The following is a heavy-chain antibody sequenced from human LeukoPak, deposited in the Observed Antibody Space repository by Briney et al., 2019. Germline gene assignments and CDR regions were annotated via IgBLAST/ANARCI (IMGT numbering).Heavy chain of an antibody. V-gene: IGHV3-30*18. D-gene: IGHD3-16*02. J-gene: IGHJ4*02. Sequence: GGSLRLSCAASGFTFSSYGMHWVRQAPGKGLEWVAVISYDGSNKYYADSVKGRFTISRDNSKNTLYLQMNSLRAEDTAVYYCAKSMITFGGVIVGLKLAPDCWGQGTLVTVSS. CDR3: AKSMITFGGVIVGLKLAPDC. CDR1: GFTFSSYG. CDR2: ISYDGSNK.